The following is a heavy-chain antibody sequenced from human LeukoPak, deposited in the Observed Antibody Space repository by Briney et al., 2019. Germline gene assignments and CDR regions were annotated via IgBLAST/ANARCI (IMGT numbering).Heavy chain of an antibody. CDR3: ATDRGWRTSGYYLYYFEY. J-gene: IGHJ4*02. Sequence: GGSLRPSCAASGFIFTNYFMSWVRQAPGKGLEWVASIKHDGSEKYYVDSVRGRFTISRDNTMNSLYLQMSSLRAEDTAVYYCATDRGWRTSGYYLYYFEYWGQGTLVTYSS. CDR2: IKHDGSEK. D-gene: IGHD3-3*01. V-gene: IGHV3-7*01. CDR1: GFIFTNYF.